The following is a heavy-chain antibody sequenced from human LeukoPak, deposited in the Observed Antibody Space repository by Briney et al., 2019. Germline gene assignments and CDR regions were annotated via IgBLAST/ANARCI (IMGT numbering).Heavy chain of an antibody. CDR3: ARGTPSGYSYGYAY. V-gene: IGHV4-34*01. CDR1: GGSFSGYY. D-gene: IGHD5-18*01. CDR2: INHSGST. J-gene: IGHJ4*02. Sequence: SETLSLTCAVYGGSFSGYYWSWIRQPPGKGLEWIGEINHSGSTNYNPSLKSRVTISVDTSKNQFSLKLSSVTAADTAVYYCARGTPSGYSYGYAYWGQGTLVTVSS.